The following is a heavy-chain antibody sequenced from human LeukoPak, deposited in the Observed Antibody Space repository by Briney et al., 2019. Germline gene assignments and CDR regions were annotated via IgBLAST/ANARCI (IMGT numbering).Heavy chain of an antibody. CDR2: ISGSGGST. J-gene: IGHJ4*02. V-gene: IGHV3-23*01. Sequence: GGSLRLSCAPSGFTFSSYGMSWGRQAPGKGLEWVSAISGSGGSTYYADSVKDRFTISRDNSKNTLYLQMNSLRGEDTAVYYCARTTDYGVPFDYWGQGTLVTVSS. D-gene: IGHD4-17*01. CDR1: GFTFSSYG. CDR3: ARTTDYGVPFDY.